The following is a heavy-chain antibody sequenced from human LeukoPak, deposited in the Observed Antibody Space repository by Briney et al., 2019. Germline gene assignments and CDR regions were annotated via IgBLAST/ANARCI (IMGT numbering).Heavy chain of an antibody. V-gene: IGHV4-4*02. J-gene: IGHJ4*02. D-gene: IGHD3-3*01. CDR1: GGSVTSANW. Sequence: PSGTLSLTCGVSGGSVTSANWWTWVRQPPGKGLEWIGEVHLDGRTNYNPSLKSRLTMSVDLSENHISLKLTSVTAADTAVYYCAREGGFYRPLDYSGQGTLVTVSS. CDR3: AREGGFYRPLDY. CDR2: VHLDGRT.